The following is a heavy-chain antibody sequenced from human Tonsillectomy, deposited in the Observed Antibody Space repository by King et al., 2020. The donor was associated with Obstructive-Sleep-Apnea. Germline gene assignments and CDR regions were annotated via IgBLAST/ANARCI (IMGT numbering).Heavy chain of an antibody. V-gene: IGHV3-66*01. CDR1: GFTVSSKY. CDR2: FYAVGST. Sequence: VQLVESGGGLVQPGGSLRLSCAASGFTVSSKYMSWVRQAPGKGREWVSVFYAVGSTYYADSVKGRFTISRDNSKNTVYLQMKSLRAEDTAVYFCARDLVMDVWGQGTTVTVSS. J-gene: IGHJ6*02. D-gene: IGHD2-8*02. CDR3: ARDLVMDV.